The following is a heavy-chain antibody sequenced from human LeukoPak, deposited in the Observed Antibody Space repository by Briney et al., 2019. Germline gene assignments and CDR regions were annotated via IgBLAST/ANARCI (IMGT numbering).Heavy chain of an antibody. V-gene: IGHV3-7*01. Sequence: GGSLRLSCAASGFTFSSYNMNWVRQAPGKGLEWVANINEDGGLRYYVDSLKGRFTISRDNTNDSLYLQMISLRVDDTAVYYCARVGKSGWNFDHWGQGTLVTVTS. CDR2: INEDGGLR. J-gene: IGHJ4*02. D-gene: IGHD6-19*01. CDR1: GFTFSSYN. CDR3: ARVGKSGWNFDH.